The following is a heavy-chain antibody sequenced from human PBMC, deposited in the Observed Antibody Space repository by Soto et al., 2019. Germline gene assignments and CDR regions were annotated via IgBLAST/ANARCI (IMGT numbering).Heavy chain of an antibody. D-gene: IGHD3-16*01. V-gene: IGHV4-59*01. J-gene: IGHJ4*02. Sequence: SETLSLTCTVSRATMNNYYRTGARQPPGKGMEWIGYMYYSGCSNSNPSLKGRVTISVDTSKNQISLKLTSVTAADTAVYYCVRSGHSFGGGMWGQGTLVTVSS. CDR2: MYYSGCS. CDR3: VRSGHSFGGGM. CDR1: RATMNNYY.